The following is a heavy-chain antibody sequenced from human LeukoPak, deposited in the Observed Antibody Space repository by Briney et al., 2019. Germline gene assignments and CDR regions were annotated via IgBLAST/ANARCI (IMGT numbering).Heavy chain of an antibody. CDR3: TTDEATMIAYPTVNTYYFDY. D-gene: IGHD3-22*01. V-gene: IGHV3-15*01. Sequence: PGGSLRLSCAASGFTFSDAWMSWVRQAPGKGLEWVGRIKSKTDGGTTDYAAPVKGRFTISRDDSKNTLYLQMNSLKTEDTAVYYCTTDEATMIAYPTVNTYYFDYWGQGTLVTVSS. CDR1: GFTFSDAW. J-gene: IGHJ4*02. CDR2: IKSKTDGGTT.